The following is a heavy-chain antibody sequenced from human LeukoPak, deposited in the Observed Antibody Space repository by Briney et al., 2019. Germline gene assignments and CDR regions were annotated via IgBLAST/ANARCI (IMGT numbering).Heavy chain of an antibody. V-gene: IGHV1-69*05. D-gene: IGHD4-17*01. J-gene: IGHJ1*01. CDR2: IIPIFGTA. CDR3: AGPPPGDYGPATAEYFQH. CDR1: GGTFSSYA. Sequence: EASVKVSCKASGGTFSSYAISWVRQAPGQGLEWMGRIIPIFGTANYAQKFQGRVTITTDESTSTAYMELSSLRSEDTAVYYCAGPPPGDYGPATAEYFQHWGQGTLVTVSS.